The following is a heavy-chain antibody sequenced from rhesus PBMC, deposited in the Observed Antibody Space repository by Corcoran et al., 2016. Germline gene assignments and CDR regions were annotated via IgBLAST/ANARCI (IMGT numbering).Heavy chain of an antibody. Sequence: QVQLQESGPGLVKPSETLSLTCAVSGYSISSGYGWSWIRQPPGKGLEWIGYIGGSSGSTNYTPSLKSRVTISKDTSKNQFSLKLSSVTAADTAVYYCARPYEDDYGYYYPGFDYWGQGVLVTVSS. V-gene: IGHV4-127*01. J-gene: IGHJ4*01. CDR2: IGGSSGST. CDR3: ARPYEDDYGYYYPGFDY. CDR1: GYSISSGYG. D-gene: IGHD3-9*01.